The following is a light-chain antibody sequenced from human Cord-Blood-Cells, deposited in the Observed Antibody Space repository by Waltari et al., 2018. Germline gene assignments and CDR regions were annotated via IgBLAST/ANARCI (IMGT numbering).Light chain of an antibody. CDR3: QQYNSYPYT. CDR2: KAS. J-gene: IGKJ2*01. CDR1: QSISSW. Sequence: DIQMTQSPSTLSASVGDRVTITCRASQSISSWLAWYQQKPGKAPNLLIYKASSLESGVPSRFSGSGSGTEFTLTISSLQPDDFATYYCQQYNSYPYTFGQGTKLGIK. V-gene: IGKV1-5*03.